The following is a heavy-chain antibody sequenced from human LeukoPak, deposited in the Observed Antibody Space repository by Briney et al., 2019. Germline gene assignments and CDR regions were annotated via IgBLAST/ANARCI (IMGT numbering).Heavy chain of an antibody. D-gene: IGHD3-22*01. CDR1: GFTFRRFW. V-gene: IGHV3-7*01. J-gene: IGHJ4*02. CDR3: ARDDSSGYCDHDY. Sequence: GGSLRLSCAASGFTFRRFWMSWVRQAPGKGLEWVASINQDESVKHYVDSVRGRFTISRDNAKNSLYLQMNSLRAEDTAVYYCARDDSSGYCDHDYWGQGTLVTVSS. CDR2: INQDESVK.